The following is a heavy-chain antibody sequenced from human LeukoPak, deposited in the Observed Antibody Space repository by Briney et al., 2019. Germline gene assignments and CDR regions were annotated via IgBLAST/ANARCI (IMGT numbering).Heavy chain of an antibody. CDR1: GYTFTSYG. J-gene: IGHJ3*02. D-gene: IGHD2-2*01. CDR3: ARARYCRSTSCYGPEDDAFDI. V-gene: IGHV1-18*01. Sequence: ASVTVSCKASGYTFTSYGINWVRQAPAQGLEWMGWISANKGNTNYAQKFQGRVTMTTDTSTRTAYMELRSLRFDDTAEYYCARARYCRSTSCYGPEDDAFDIWGQGTMVTVSS. CDR2: ISANKGNT.